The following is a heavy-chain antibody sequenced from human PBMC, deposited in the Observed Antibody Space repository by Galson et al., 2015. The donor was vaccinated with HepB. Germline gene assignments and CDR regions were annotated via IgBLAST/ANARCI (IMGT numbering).Heavy chain of an antibody. CDR2: ISGSGGRT. Sequence: SLRLSCAAFGFTFNNYAMSWVRQAPGKGLEWVSSISGSGGRTYYADSVKGRFTIFRDNSKNTLHLQMNSLRAEDTAVYYCTTDPIPYSSSWYRDWFDPWGQGTLVTVSS. V-gene: IGHV3-23*01. D-gene: IGHD6-13*01. CDR1: GFTFNNYA. CDR3: TTDPIPYSSSWYRDWFDP. J-gene: IGHJ5*02.